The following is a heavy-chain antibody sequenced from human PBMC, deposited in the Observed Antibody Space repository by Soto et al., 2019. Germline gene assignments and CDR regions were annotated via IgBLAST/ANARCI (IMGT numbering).Heavy chain of an antibody. J-gene: IGHJ3*02. V-gene: IGHV3-23*01. D-gene: IGHD1-20*01. CDR3: VKDGESYNSVFDAFDI. Sequence: PGGSLRLSCAASGFTFSNYAMSWVRQTPGKGLQWVSSIGGGDNERYYADPVKGRFTISRDNSKSTVSLQMNSLRAEDTAIYYCVKDGESYNSVFDAFDIWGALTMVT. CDR1: GFTFSNYA. CDR2: IGGGDNER.